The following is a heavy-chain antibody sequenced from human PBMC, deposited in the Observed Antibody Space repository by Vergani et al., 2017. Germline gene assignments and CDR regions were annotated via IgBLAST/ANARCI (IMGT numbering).Heavy chain of an antibody. Sequence: QVQLVQSGAEVKKPGSSVKVSCKASGGTFSSYAISWVRQAPGQGLEWMGRIIPILGIANYAQKFQGRVTITADKSTSTAYIELRSLRTDDTAVYYCARDQSMITFGGVIGGSDAFDIWGQGTMVTVSS. CDR1: GGTFSSYA. CDR3: ARDQSMITFGGVIGGSDAFDI. D-gene: IGHD3-16*02. V-gene: IGHV1-69*04. J-gene: IGHJ3*02. CDR2: IIPILGIA.